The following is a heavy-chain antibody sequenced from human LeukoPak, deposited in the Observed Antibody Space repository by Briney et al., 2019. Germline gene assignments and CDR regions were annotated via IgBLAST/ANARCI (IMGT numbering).Heavy chain of an antibody. CDR2: MNPNSGNT. V-gene: IGHV1-8*01. CDR3: ATSLWDIVATIDY. J-gene: IGHJ4*02. Sequence: GASVKVSCKASGYTFTSYDINWVRQATGQGLECMGWMNPNSGNTGYAQKFQGRVTMTRNTSISTAYMELSSLRSEDTAVYYCATSLWDIVATIDYWGQGTLVTVSS. CDR1: GYTFTSYD. D-gene: IGHD5-12*01.